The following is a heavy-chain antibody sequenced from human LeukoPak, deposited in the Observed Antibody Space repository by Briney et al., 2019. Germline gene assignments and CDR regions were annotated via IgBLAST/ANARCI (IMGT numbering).Heavy chain of an antibody. Sequence: SVKVSCKASGYTFTSYGISWVRQAPGQGLEWMGWISAYNGNTNYAQKLQGRVTMTTDTPTSIAYIALRSLSSHDTGAYYCARMDIVVVPAVDPLDYWGQGTLVTVSS. CDR3: ARMDIVVVPAVDPLDY. J-gene: IGHJ4*02. D-gene: IGHD2-2*03. CDR2: ISAYNGNT. V-gene: IGHV1-18*01. CDR1: GYTFTSYG.